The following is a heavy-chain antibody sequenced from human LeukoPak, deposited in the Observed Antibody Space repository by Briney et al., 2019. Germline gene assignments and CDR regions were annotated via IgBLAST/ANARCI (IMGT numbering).Heavy chain of an antibody. CDR3: AKGRYTYGFHAFDI. CDR2: IRYDGSNE. V-gene: IGHV3-30*02. D-gene: IGHD5-18*01. CDR1: GFTFSSYG. Sequence: GGSLRLSCAASGFTFSSYGMHWVRQAPGKGLEWVAFIRYDGSNEYYADSVKGRFTISRDNSKNTLYLQMNSLRAEDTAIYYCAKGRYTYGFHAFDIWGQGTMVTVSS. J-gene: IGHJ3*02.